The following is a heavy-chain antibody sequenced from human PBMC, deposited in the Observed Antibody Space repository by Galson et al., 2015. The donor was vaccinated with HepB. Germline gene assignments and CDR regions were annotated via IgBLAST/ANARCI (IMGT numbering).Heavy chain of an antibody. D-gene: IGHD3-22*01. CDR2: INPNSGGT. CDR1: GYTFTGYY. J-gene: IGHJ4*02. CDR3: ARVVSMIVVAAGY. V-gene: IGHV1-2*06. Sequence: SVKVSCKASGYTFTGYYMHWVRQAPGQGLEWMGRINPNSGGTNYAQKFQGRVTMTRDTSISTAYMELSRLRSDDTAVYYCARVVSMIVVAAGYWGQGTLVTVSS.